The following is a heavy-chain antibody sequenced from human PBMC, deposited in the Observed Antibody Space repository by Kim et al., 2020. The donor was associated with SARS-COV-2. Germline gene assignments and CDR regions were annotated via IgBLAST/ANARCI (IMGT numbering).Heavy chain of an antibody. Sequence: GGSLRLSCAASGFSFDRYAMSWVRQAPGKGLEWVAVVIATGASTNYADSVRGRFTVSRDNQRNTLYLQMNSLRVEDTARYYCVSEALKVGFHTWGQGTMVTVSS. J-gene: IGHJ3*02. V-gene: IGHV3-23*01. CDR3: VSEALKVGFHT. CDR2: VIATGAST. CDR1: GFSFDRYA.